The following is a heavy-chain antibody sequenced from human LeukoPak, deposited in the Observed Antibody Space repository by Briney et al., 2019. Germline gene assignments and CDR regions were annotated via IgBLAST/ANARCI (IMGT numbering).Heavy chain of an antibody. CDR1: GFTFSDYY. D-gene: IGHD3-3*01. CDR2: ISSSGSTL. CDR3: AAFRFPSYGVEYP. V-gene: IGHV3-11*01. Sequence: GGSLRLSCAASGFTFSDYYMSWIRQAPGKGLEWVSYISSSGSTLYYADSVKGRITISRDNAKNSLYLQMNSLRAEDTAVYYCAAFRFPSYGVEYPWGQGTLVTVSS. J-gene: IGHJ5*02.